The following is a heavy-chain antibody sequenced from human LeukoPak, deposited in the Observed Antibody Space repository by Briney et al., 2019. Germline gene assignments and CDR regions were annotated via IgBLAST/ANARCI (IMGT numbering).Heavy chain of an antibody. CDR3: VRPTRSYGDY. CDR1: GFTFSSYS. Sequence: GGSLRLSCAASGFTFSSYSMNWVRQAPGKGLEWVSYISGGSSFTYYVDSVKGRFTISRDNAKNSLYLQINSLRAEDTAVYYCVRPTRSYGDYWGQGTLVTVSS. D-gene: IGHD3-16*01. J-gene: IGHJ4*02. V-gene: IGHV3-21*01. CDR2: ISGGSSFT.